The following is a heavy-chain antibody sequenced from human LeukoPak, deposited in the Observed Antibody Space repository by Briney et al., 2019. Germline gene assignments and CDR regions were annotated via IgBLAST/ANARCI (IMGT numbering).Heavy chain of an antibody. D-gene: IGHD5-24*01. V-gene: IGHV1-69*13. CDR3: ARDHLEDGYKFLDY. J-gene: IGHJ4*02. CDR2: IIPIFGTA. CDR1: GGTFSSYA. Sequence: SVKVSCKASGGTFSSYAISWVRQAPGQGLEWMGGIIPIFGTANYAQKFQGRVTITADESTSTAYMELSSLRSEDTVVYYCARDHLEDGYKFLDYWGQGTLVTVSS.